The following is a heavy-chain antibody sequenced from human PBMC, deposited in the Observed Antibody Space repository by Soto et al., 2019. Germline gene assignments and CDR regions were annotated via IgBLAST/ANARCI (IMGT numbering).Heavy chain of an antibody. Sequence: QVQLVESGGGVVQPGRSLRLSCAASGFTFINYGMHWVRQAPGKGLEWVAVIWYYGSNKYYADSVKGRFTISRDNSKNPVYLQMNSLRVEDTAVYYCARGGSSSWYLRGFDPWGQGTLVTVSS. J-gene: IGHJ5*02. V-gene: IGHV3-33*01. D-gene: IGHD6-13*01. CDR3: ARGGSSSWYLRGFDP. CDR1: GFTFINYG. CDR2: IWYYGSNK.